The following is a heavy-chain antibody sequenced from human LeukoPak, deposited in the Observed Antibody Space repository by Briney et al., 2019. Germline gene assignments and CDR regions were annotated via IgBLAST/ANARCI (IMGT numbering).Heavy chain of an antibody. D-gene: IGHD3-10*01. V-gene: IGHV4-4*02. Sequence: PSETLSLTCAVSGGSISSSNWWSWVRQPPGKGLEWIGEINHSGSTNYNPSLKSRVTISVDTSKNQFSLKLSSVTAADTAAYYCAKSNGYGLVDIWGQGTMVTVSS. CDR3: AKSNGYGLVDI. CDR1: GGSISSSNW. J-gene: IGHJ3*02. CDR2: INHSGST.